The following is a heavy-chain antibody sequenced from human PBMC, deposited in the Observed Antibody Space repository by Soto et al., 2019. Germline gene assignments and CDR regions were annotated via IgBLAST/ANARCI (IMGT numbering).Heavy chain of an antibody. J-gene: IGHJ4*02. CDR2: IFYSGST. CDR1: GGSIRSYY. CDR3: ARGAADTAMVDS. V-gene: IGHV4-59*01. Sequence: SETLSLTCTVSGGSIRSYYWTWIRQPPGKGLEWLGYIFYSGSTFYNPSLKSRVTISIHTSKSQFSLQLTSVTAADTAVYYCARGAADTAMVDSWGQGTLVTVLL. D-gene: IGHD5-18*01.